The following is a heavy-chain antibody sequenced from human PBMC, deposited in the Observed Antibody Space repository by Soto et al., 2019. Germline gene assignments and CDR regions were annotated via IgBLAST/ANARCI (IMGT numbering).Heavy chain of an antibody. Sequence: HPGGSLRLSCAASGFTFSSYGMHWVRQAPGKGLEWVAVISYDGSNKYYADSVKGRFTISRDNSKNTLYLQMNSLRAEDTAVYYCAKDIEGLGSTDYWGQGTLVTVSS. CDR2: ISYDGSNK. CDR3: AKDIEGLGSTDY. J-gene: IGHJ4*02. CDR1: GFTFSSYG. D-gene: IGHD1-26*01. V-gene: IGHV3-30*18.